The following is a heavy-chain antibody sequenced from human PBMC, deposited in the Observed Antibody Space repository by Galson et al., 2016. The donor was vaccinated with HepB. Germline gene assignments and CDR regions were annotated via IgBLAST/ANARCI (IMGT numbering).Heavy chain of an antibody. J-gene: IGHJ6*01. CDR2: ISNSGDIK. D-gene: IGHD2-15*01. V-gene: IGHV3-23*01. CDR1: GFTFINYG. CDR3: VKGSIGSGGLDV. Sequence: SLRLSCAASGFTFINYGMTWVRRAPGKGLEWVSVISNSGDIKYYADSAKGRFSISRDNSKNTLYLQMNSLGAEDTAIYYWVKGSIGSGGLDVWGPGTTVTVSS.